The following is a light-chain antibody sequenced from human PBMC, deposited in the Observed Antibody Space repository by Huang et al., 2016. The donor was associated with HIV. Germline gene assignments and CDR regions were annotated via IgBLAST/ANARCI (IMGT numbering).Light chain of an antibody. CDR1: QSLFFSSNKRSY. Sequence: DIVMTQSPDSLAVSLGERATINCRSSQSLFFSSNKRSYLAWYQKKPGQPPKLLICWAAARESGVPDRFSGSGSETHFTLTISSLQAEDVAVYYCQQYYHNPLTFGGGTKVEI. V-gene: IGKV4-1*01. J-gene: IGKJ4*01. CDR3: QQYYHNPLT. CDR2: WAA.